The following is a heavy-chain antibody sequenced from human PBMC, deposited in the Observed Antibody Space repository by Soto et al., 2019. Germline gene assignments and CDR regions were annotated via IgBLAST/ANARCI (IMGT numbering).Heavy chain of an antibody. D-gene: IGHD6-19*01. CDR1: GFTFSVYW. J-gene: IGHJ6*02. Sequence: EVQLVESGGGLVQPGGSLRLSCAASGFTFSVYWMHWVRQAPGKGPVWVSRINSDGSITTYADSVKGRFTISRDNAXXTXXLQMHELTAEDTAVYFCVGVKMKEAGQWDYYGMNVWGQGTTVTVSS. V-gene: IGHV3-74*01. CDR2: INSDGSIT. CDR3: VGVKMKEAGQWDYYGMNV.